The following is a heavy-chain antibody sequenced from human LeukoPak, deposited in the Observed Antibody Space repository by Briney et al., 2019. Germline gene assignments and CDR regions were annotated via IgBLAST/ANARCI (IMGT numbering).Heavy chain of an antibody. CDR3: ARDWAPRGITMVRGVLDY. CDR1: GFTFSSYS. J-gene: IGHJ4*02. Sequence: PGGSLRLSCAASGFTFSSYSMNWVRQAPGKGLEWVSSISSCSSYIYYADSVKGRFTISRDNAKNSLYLQMNSLRAEDTAVYYCARDWAPRGITMVRGVLDYWGQGTLVTVSS. V-gene: IGHV3-21*01. CDR2: ISSCSSYI. D-gene: IGHD3-10*01.